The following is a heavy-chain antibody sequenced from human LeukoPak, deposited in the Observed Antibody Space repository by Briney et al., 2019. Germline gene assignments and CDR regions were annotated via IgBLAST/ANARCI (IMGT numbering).Heavy chain of an antibody. D-gene: IGHD1-1*01. Sequence: PGRSLRVACAASGFTFSSYGMHWVRQAPGKGLEGVSLIRYDGSKKDYADSVKGRFTVSRDNSKNTLYLQMNSLRAEDTAMYYCVRTGDTERFDYWGQGTLVTVSS. V-gene: IGHV3-33*01. CDR3: VRTGDTERFDY. CDR2: IRYDGSKK. CDR1: GFTFSSYG. J-gene: IGHJ4*02.